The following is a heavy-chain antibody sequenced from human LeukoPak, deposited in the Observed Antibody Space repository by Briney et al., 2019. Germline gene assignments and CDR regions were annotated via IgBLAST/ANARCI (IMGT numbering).Heavy chain of an antibody. CDR3: AKEGYDSSGYYEGSFDY. Sequence: SGGSLRLSCAASGFTFTTYWMAWVRQFPGKGLEWVAVISYDGSNKYYADSVKGRFTISRDNSKNTLYLQMNSLRAEDTAVYYCAKEGYDSSGYYEGSFDYWGQGTLVTVSS. V-gene: IGHV3-30*18. CDR2: ISYDGSNK. D-gene: IGHD3-22*01. CDR1: GFTFTTYW. J-gene: IGHJ4*02.